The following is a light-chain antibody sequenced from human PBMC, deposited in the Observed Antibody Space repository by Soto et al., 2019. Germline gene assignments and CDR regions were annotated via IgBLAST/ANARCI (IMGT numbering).Light chain of an antibody. Sequence: DIQMTQSPSSLSASVGDRVTLTCRASRGISNYLAWYQQKPGKVPKLLIYAASTLQSGVPSRFSGGGSGTDFTLTISSLQPEDVATYYCQKYNSAPLTFGPGTKVDIK. V-gene: IGKV1-27*01. CDR2: AAS. CDR3: QKYNSAPLT. J-gene: IGKJ3*01. CDR1: RGISNY.